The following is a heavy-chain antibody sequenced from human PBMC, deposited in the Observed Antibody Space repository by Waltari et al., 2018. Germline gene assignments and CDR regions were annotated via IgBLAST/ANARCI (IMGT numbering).Heavy chain of an antibody. V-gene: IGHV3-23*04. J-gene: IGHJ6*03. CDR1: GFTFSSYA. Sequence: EVQLVESGGGLVQPGGSLRLSCAASGFTFSSYAISWVRQAPGKGLEWVSAISGSGGSTYYADSVKGRFTTSREKSKNTLYLQMNSLRGEDTAVYYCATDSFWTYYDSSGYDYYYYYMDVWGKGTTVTVSS. D-gene: IGHD3-22*01. CDR2: ISGSGGST. CDR3: ATDSFWTYYDSSGYDYYYYYMDV.